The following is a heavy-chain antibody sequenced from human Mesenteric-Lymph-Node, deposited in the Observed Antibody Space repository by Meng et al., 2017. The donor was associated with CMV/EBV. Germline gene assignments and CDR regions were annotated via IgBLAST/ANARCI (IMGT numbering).Heavy chain of an antibody. CDR2: ISSTTTYI. CDR1: GFTFSDYR. CDR3: ARDGAYYDFWSGPHQWYFDL. D-gene: IGHD3-3*01. Sequence: GESLKISCAASGFTFSDYRMIWVRQAPGKGLEWVSSISSTTTYIYYADSLKDRFTISRDNAKNSLYLQMNSLRAEDTAVYYCARDGAYYDFWSGPHQWYFDLWGRGTLVTVSS. V-gene: IGHV3-21*01. J-gene: IGHJ2*01.